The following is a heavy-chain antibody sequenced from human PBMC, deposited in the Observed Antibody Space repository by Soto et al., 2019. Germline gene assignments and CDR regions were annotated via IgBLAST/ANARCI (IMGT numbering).Heavy chain of an antibody. J-gene: IGHJ5*02. CDR2: IYWDDDK. CDR3: AHRVEGARPLDP. Sequence: QITLKESGPTLVKPTQTLTLTCTFSGFSLSTSGVGVGWIRQPPGQAPEWLALIYWDDDKRYSPSLKSRLTITKDTSKNQVVLTMTNMDPVDTATYYCAHRVEGARPLDPWGQGTLVTVSS. CDR1: GFSLSTSGVG. V-gene: IGHV2-5*02. D-gene: IGHD6-6*01.